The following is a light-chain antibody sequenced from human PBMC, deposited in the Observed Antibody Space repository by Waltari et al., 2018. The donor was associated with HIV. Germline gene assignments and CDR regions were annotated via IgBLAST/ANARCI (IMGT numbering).Light chain of an antibody. J-gene: IGLJ3*02. V-gene: IGLV2-23*02. CDR2: DVT. CDR3: CSYAGITTWV. Sequence: QSALTQPASVSGSPGQSLTISCTGTSNALDRYDLVSWYHHQPGRAPKLIIYDVTKWPSGVSHRFSGSKSGATASLTISGLQAEDEADYYCCSYAGITTWVFGGGTKVTVL. CDR1: SNALDRYDL.